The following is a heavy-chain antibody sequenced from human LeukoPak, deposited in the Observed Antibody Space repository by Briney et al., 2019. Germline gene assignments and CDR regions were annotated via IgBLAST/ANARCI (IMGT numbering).Heavy chain of an antibody. J-gene: IGHJ3*02. Sequence: GGSLRLSCAASGFTFSSYWMYWVRQAPGKGLVWVSHINSDGNNTSYVDSVKGRFTISRDNAKNTLYLQMNSLRAEDTAVYYCASRNVVVVAADAFDIWGQGTMVTVSS. D-gene: IGHD2-15*01. CDR2: INSDGNNT. V-gene: IGHV3-74*01. CDR1: GFTFSSYW. CDR3: ASRNVVVVAADAFDI.